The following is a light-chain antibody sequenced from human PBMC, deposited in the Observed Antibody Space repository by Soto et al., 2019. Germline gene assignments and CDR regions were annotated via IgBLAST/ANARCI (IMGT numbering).Light chain of an antibody. J-gene: IGKJ2*01. CDR1: QSISSW. V-gene: IGKV1-5*01. Sequence: DIQMTQSPSTLSASVGDRITITCRASQSISSWLAWYQQKPGKAPKVLIYHASILETGVLSKVSDSGSGTDFTPTIDSLQPDVFATYFSQQFNYYPYTFGKGTKLEI. CDR3: QQFNYYPYT. CDR2: HAS.